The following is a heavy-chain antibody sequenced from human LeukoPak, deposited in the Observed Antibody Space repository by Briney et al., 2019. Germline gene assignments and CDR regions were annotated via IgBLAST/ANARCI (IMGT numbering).Heavy chain of an antibody. Sequence: GPSLKPSCAATGFSFRSSAMHWVRQASGKGLEWVGHIRTKGNNDATAYAASVKGRFTISRDDSKNTAYLQMNSLKTEDTAVYYCTGSSSGYWGQGTLVTVSS. D-gene: IGHD6-6*01. J-gene: IGHJ4*02. V-gene: IGHV3-73*01. CDR1: GFSFRSSA. CDR3: TGSSSGY. CDR2: IRTKGNNDAT.